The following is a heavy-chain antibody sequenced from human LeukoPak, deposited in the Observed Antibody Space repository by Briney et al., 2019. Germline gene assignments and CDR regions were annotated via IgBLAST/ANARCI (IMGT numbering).Heavy chain of an antibody. V-gene: IGHV1-2*02. J-gene: IGHJ3*02. D-gene: IGHD3-22*01. Sequence: ASVKVSCKASGYTFTGYYMHWVRQAPGQGLEWMGWISHNRGGTNYAQKFQGRVTMTRDTSINTAYMEVSRLRSDDTAVYYCSRSESSRVICFDAYDNWGQGTMVTVSS. CDR1: GYTFTGYY. CDR2: ISHNRGGT. CDR3: SRSESSRVICFDAYDN.